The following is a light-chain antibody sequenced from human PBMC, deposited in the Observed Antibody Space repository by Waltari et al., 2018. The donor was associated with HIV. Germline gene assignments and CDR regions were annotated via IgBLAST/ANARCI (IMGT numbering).Light chain of an antibody. CDR2: GAS. J-gene: IGKJ4*01. V-gene: IGKV3-11*01. Sequence: EIVLTQSPATLSLSPGERATLSCRASQSVSTYLAWYQQRPGQDPRLLIYGASNRATGIPVRFSGSGSGTDFTLTISSLEPEDFAVYYCQQRSNWLSLSFGGGTKVEFK. CDR3: QQRSNWLSLS. CDR1: QSVSTY.